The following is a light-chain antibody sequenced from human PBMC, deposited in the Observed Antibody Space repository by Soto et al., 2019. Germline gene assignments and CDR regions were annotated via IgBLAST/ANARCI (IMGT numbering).Light chain of an antibody. CDR3: QSYDSSLSGSRV. Sequence: VLTQPPSVSGAPGQRVTISCTGSSSNIGAGYDVHWYQQLPGTAPKLLIYGNSNRPSGVPDRFSGSKSGTSASLAITGLQAEDEADYYCQSYDSSLSGSRVFGTGTKVTAL. CDR1: SSNIGAGYD. J-gene: IGLJ1*01. V-gene: IGLV1-40*01. CDR2: GNS.